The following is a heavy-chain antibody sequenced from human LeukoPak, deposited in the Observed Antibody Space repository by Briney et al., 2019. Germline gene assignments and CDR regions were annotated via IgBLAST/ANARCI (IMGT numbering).Heavy chain of an antibody. V-gene: IGHV3-23*01. J-gene: IGHJ4*02. D-gene: IGHD6-13*01. Sequence: GXXXRLSCAASRFTFSSYAMSWVRQAPGKGLEWVSAISGRGVITYYADSVKGRFTMSRDNSKNTLYLQMNSLRAEDTAVYYCAKEGYSSTWNADFDYWGQGTLVIVSS. CDR3: AKEGYSSTWNADFDY. CDR1: RFTFSSYA. CDR2: ISGRGVIT.